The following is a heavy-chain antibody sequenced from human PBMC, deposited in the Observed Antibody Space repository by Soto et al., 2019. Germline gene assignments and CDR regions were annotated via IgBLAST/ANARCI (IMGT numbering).Heavy chain of an antibody. CDR3: AFERSPPNYCYGMDV. CDR2: IVVGSGNT. Sequence: SVNVSCKASGFTFTSSAVQWVRQARGQRLELIGWIVVGSGNTNYAQKFQERVTITRXXXXXXAXMXLXXXXSEXTAVYYCAFERSPPNYCYGMDVWGQGTTVTVSS. J-gene: IGHJ6*02. CDR1: GFTFTSSA. D-gene: IGHD1-26*01. V-gene: IGHV1-58*01.